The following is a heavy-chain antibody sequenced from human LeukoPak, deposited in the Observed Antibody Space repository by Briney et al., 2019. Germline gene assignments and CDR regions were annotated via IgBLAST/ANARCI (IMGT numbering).Heavy chain of an antibody. CDR1: GFTFSSYA. D-gene: IGHD3-22*01. V-gene: IGHV3-23*01. CDR2: ISGSGGST. CDR3: AKAKYYYDSTYIDY. Sequence: GGSLRLSCAASGFTFSSYAMSWVRQAPGKGLEWVSAISGSGGSTYYADSVKGRFTISRDNSKNTLYLQMNSLRAEDTAVYYCAKAKYYYDSTYIDYWGQGTLVTVSS. J-gene: IGHJ4*02.